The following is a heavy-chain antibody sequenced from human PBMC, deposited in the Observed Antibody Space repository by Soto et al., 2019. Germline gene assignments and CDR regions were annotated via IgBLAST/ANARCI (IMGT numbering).Heavy chain of an antibody. CDR1: GFTFTNFA. CDR3: ARSNSRYYYYYGMDV. J-gene: IGHJ6*02. Sequence: PGGSLRLSCAASGFTFTNFAMSWVRQAPGKGLEWVSYIGGRDGTILYADSVKGRFAISRDKSISTAYLQWSSLKASDTAMYYCARSNSRYYYYYGMDVWGQGTTVTVSS. CDR2: IGGRDGTI. V-gene: IGHV3-23*01. D-gene: IGHD4-4*01.